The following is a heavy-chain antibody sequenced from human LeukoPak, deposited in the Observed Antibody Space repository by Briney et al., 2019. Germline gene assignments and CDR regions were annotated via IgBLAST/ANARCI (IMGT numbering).Heavy chain of an antibody. Sequence: GGSLRLSCAASGFTFSSYGMHWVRQAPGKGLEWVAFIRYDGSNKYYADSVKGRFTISRDNSKNTLYLQMNSLRAEDTAVYYCAKAPPGYYDSSGYYYTESYYFDYWGQGTLVTVSS. V-gene: IGHV3-30*02. D-gene: IGHD3-22*01. J-gene: IGHJ4*02. CDR2: IRYDGSNK. CDR1: GFTFSSYG. CDR3: AKAPPGYYDSSGYYYTESYYFDY.